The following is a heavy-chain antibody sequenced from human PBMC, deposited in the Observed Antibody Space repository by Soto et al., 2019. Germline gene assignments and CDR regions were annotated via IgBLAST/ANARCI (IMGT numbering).Heavy chain of an antibody. D-gene: IGHD4-17*01. V-gene: IGHV4-30-4*01. CDR3: ARVTMVIRDSDHFGVDV. CDR2: IYYSGST. Sequence: PSETLSLTCTVSGGSISSGDYYWSWIRQPPGKGLEWIGYIYYSGSTYYNPSLKSRVSISVDTSKNKVSLKLTSVTAADTAVYFCARVTMVIRDSDHFGVDVWGHGTTVTVSS. J-gene: IGHJ6*02. CDR1: GGSISSGDYY.